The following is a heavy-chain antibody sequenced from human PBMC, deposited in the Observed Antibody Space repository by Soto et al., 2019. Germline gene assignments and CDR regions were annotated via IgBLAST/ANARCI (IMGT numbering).Heavy chain of an antibody. J-gene: IGHJ6*02. CDR3: ARHPEGGRSSSWYPKDYYYYGMDV. Sequence: ASVKVSCKASGGTFSSYAISWVRQAPGQGLEWMGGIIPIFGTANYAQKFQGRVTITADESTSTAYMELSSLRSEDTAVYYCARHPEGGRSSSWYPKDYYYYGMDVWGQGTTVTVSS. V-gene: IGHV1-69*13. CDR2: IIPIFGTA. D-gene: IGHD6-13*01. CDR1: GGTFSSYA.